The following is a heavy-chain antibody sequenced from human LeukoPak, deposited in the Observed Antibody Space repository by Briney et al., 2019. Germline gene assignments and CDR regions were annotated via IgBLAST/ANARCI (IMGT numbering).Heavy chain of an antibody. V-gene: IGHV4-59*08. Sequence: SETLSLTCTVSGGSISSYYWSWIRLPPGKGLEWIGYIYYSGSTNYNPSLKSRVTISVDTSKNQFSLKLSSVTAADTAVYYCARHGPLWPGPDYYYGMDVWGQGTTVTVSS. J-gene: IGHJ6*02. D-gene: IGHD2-21*01. CDR1: GGSISSYY. CDR2: IYYSGST. CDR3: ARHGPLWPGPDYYYGMDV.